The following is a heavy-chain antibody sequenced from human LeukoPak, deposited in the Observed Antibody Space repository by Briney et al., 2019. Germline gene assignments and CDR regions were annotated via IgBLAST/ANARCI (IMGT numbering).Heavy chain of an antibody. CDR1: GFTFSSSA. Sequence: PGGSLRLSCAASGFTFSSSAMSWVRQAPGKGLEWVSAISGSGGSTYYADSVKGRFTISRDNSKNTLYLQMNSLRAEDTAVYYCARRYSSGWHNVPYFDYWGQGTLVTVSS. V-gene: IGHV3-23*01. D-gene: IGHD6-19*01. J-gene: IGHJ4*02. CDR3: ARRYSSGWHNVPYFDY. CDR2: ISGSGGST.